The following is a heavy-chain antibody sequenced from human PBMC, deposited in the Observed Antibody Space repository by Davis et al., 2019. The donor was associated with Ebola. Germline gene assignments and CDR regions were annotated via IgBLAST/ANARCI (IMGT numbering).Heavy chain of an antibody. J-gene: IGHJ4*02. D-gene: IGHD3-3*01. V-gene: IGHV4-59*08. Sequence: MPSETLSLTCTVSGGSISSYYWSWIRQPPEKGLEWIGYIYYSGSTNYNPSLKSRVTISVDTSKNQFSLKLSSVTAADTAVYYCAIRTVKYYDFWSGYYFDYWGQGTLVTVSS. CDR1: GGSISSYY. CDR2: IYYSGST. CDR3: AIRTVKYYDFWSGYYFDY.